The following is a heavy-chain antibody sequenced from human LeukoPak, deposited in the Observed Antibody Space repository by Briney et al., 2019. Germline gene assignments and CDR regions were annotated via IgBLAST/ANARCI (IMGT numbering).Heavy chain of an antibody. CDR1: GGSISSGDYY. CDR2: IYYSGST. CDR3: AREGKGLDY. Sequence: ASQTLSLTCTVSGGSISSGDYYWSWIRQPPGKGLEWIGYIYYSGSTYYNPSLTYNPSLKSRVTISVDTSKNQFSLKLSSVTAADAAVYYCAREGKGLDYWGQGTLVTVSS. V-gene: IGHV4-30-4*08. J-gene: IGHJ4*02.